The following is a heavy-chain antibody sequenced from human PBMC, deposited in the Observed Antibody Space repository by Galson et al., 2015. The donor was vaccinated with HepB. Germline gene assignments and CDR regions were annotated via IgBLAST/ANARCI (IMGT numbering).Heavy chain of an antibody. D-gene: IGHD3-10*01. J-gene: IGHJ4*02. CDR1: AYAFIGYY. V-gene: IGHV1-2*06. CDR2: INPNNGDT. Sequence: SVKVSCKASAYAFIGYYLHWVRQAPGQGLEWMGRINPNNGDTNYAQNFQGRVTMTTDTSISTAYMELSGLRSDDTAIYYCASPSGSGSYFPDYWGRGTLVTVSS. CDR3: ASPSGSGSYFPDY.